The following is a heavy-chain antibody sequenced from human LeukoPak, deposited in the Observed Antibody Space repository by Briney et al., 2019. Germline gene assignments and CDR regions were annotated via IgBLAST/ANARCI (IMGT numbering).Heavy chain of an antibody. CDR3: ARGNYGDQSYSSDY. D-gene: IGHD4-17*01. Sequence: PSQTLSLTCTVSGGSISSCDYYWSWIRQPPGKGLVWIVYIYYSGSTYYNPALKSRVTISVDTSKNQFSLKLSSVPAADTAVYYCARGNYGDQSYSSDYWGQGTLVTVSS. J-gene: IGHJ4*02. V-gene: IGHV4-30-4*01. CDR2: IYYSGST. CDR1: GGSISSCDYY.